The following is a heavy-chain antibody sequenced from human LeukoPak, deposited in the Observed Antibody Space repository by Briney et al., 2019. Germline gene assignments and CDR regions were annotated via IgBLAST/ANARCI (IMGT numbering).Heavy chain of an antibody. Sequence: GGSLRPSCAASGFTFSTYWMSWVRQAPGKGLEWVANIRQDGSDKYYVDSVKGRFTISRDNAKNSLYLEMDSLRAEDTAVYYCVRMYTNNWLLWYWGQGTLVTVSS. V-gene: IGHV3-7*04. J-gene: IGHJ4*02. CDR1: GFTFSTYW. CDR3: VRMYTNNWLLWY. CDR2: IRQDGSDK. D-gene: IGHD6-13*01.